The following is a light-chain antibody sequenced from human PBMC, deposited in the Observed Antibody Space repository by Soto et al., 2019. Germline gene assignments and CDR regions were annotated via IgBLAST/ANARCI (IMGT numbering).Light chain of an antibody. J-gene: IGKJ4*01. CDR1: QSVSSSF. CDR3: QQLSSYPLT. CDR2: GVS. V-gene: IGKV3-20*01. Sequence: EIVLTQAPGTLSLSPGERPTLSCKASQSVSSSFLAWYQEKPGQAPRXXIYGVSSRATGIPDRFSGSGSGTDFTITISRLEPEDCEVDYCQQLSSYPLTFGGGTKVDIK.